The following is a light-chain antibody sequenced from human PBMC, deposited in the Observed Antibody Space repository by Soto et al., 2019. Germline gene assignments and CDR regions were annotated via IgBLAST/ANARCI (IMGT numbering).Light chain of an antibody. CDR2: DAS. CDR3: QHGYSTPLT. CDR1: QDINNC. Sequence: DIQMTQTPSSLSASVGDRVTITCQASQDINNCLNWYHQKPGKAPNLLIYDASNLETGVPSRFSGSGSGTHFTLTISSLQPEDTATYYCQHGYSTPLTFGGGTKVDI. V-gene: IGKV1-33*01. J-gene: IGKJ4*01.